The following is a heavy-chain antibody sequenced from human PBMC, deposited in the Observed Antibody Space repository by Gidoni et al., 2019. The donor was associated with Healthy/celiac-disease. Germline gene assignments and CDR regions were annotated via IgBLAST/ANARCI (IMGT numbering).Heavy chain of an antibody. J-gene: IGHJ4*02. CDR3: ARDQSDSPYVWGRGGLGY. CDR2: ISYDGSNK. D-gene: IGHD3-16*01. Sequence: QVQLVASGGGVVQPGRSLRLSSAAAGLTFSSYAMYWVRQAPGKGLEWVAVISYDGSNKYYAESVKGRFTISRDNSKNTLYLQMNSLRAEDTAVYYCARDQSDSPYVWGRGGLGYWGQGTLVTVSS. CDR1: GLTFSSYA. V-gene: IGHV3-30*04.